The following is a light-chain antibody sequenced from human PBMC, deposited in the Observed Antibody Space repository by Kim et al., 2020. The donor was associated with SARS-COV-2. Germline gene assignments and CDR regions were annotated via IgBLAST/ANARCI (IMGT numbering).Light chain of an antibody. J-gene: IGLJ2*01. V-gene: IGLV3-19*01. Sequence: ALRQTVRITCQGDGLRSYYASWYQQKPGQAPVLVIYGKNNRPSGIPDRFSGSSSGNTASLTITGAQAEDEADYYCNSRDSSTKGVVFGGGTQLTVL. CDR1: GLRSYY. CDR3: NSRDSSTKGVV. CDR2: GKN.